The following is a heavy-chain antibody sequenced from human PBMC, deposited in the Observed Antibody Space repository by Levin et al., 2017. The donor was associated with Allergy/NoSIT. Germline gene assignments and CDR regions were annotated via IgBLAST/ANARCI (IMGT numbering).Heavy chain of an antibody. D-gene: IGHD5-12*01. CDR3: AGTTDRGYSGYFDY. CDR2: IYTSGST. Sequence: SQTLSLTCTVSGGSISSYYWGWIRQPAGKGLEWIGRIYTSGSTNYNPSLKSRVTMSVDTSKNQVSLKLSSVTAADTAVYYCAGTTDRGYSGYFDYWGQGTLVTVSS. CDR1: GGSISSYY. J-gene: IGHJ4*02. V-gene: IGHV4-4*07.